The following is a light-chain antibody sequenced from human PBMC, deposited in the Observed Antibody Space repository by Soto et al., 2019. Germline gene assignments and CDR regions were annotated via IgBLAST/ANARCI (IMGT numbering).Light chain of an antibody. J-gene: IGKJ1*01. V-gene: IGKV1-5*03. Sequence: DIQMTQSPSTLSASVGDGVTITCRASQTISSWLAWYQQKPGKAPKLLIYKASTLESGVPSRFSGSGSGTEFTLTISSLQPDDFASYYCQQYNSYSPEWTFGQGTKVDIK. CDR3: QQYNSYSPEWT. CDR1: QTISSW. CDR2: KAS.